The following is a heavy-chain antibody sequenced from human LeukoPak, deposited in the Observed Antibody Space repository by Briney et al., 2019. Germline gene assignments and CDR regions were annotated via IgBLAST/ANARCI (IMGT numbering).Heavy chain of an antibody. CDR1: GGSFSSYY. Sequence: SETLSLTCAVYGGSFSSYYWSWIRQPPGKGLEWIGYIYSSGSTNYNPSLKSRVTISVDTSKNQFSLKLSSVTAADTAVYYCARDRHTTVTTYYFDYWGQGTLVTVSS. CDR2: IYSSGST. J-gene: IGHJ4*02. CDR3: ARDRHTTVTTYYFDY. V-gene: IGHV4-59*01. D-gene: IGHD4-17*01.